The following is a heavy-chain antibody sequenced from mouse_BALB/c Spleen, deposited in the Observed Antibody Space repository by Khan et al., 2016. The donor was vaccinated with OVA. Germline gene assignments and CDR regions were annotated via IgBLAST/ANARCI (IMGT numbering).Heavy chain of an antibody. V-gene: IGHV1S136*01. D-gene: IGHD2-1*01. CDR1: GYTFNSYV. Sequence: EVQLQESGPELVKPGASVKMSCKASGYTFNSYVMHWVQQKPGQGFVWVGYIDPFNDDTKYDEQFRGQATLTSDNTSSTDDMELSSLTSEDSAFYCSANNYRSGLHFDYCGQCTTLTSSS. CDR2: IDPFNDDT. J-gene: IGHJ2*01. CDR3: ANNYRSGLHFDY.